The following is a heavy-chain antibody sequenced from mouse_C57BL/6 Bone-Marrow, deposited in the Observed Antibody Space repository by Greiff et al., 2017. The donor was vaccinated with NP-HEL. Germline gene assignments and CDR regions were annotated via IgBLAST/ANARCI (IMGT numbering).Heavy chain of an antibody. V-gene: IGHV1-81*01. D-gene: IGHD2-3*01. Sequence: QVQLQQPGAELARPGASVKLSCKASGYTFTSYGIRWVKQRTGQGLEWIGGIHPRSGNTYYNEKFKGKATLTVDKSSSTACMELRSLTSEDSAVYFCARRYDGYYPSYFDYWGQGTTLTVSS. CDR2: IHPRSGNT. CDR3: ARRYDGYYPSYFDY. CDR1: GYTFTSYG. J-gene: IGHJ2*01.